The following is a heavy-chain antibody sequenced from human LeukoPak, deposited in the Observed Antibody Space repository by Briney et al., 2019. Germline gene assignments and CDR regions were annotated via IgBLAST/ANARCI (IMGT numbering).Heavy chain of an antibody. CDR3: ARGPSGSYYYYMDV. V-gene: IGHV3-20*04. J-gene: IGHJ6*03. CDR1: GFTFDDYG. CDR2: ISWNGGST. Sequence: GGSLRLSCAASGFTFDDYGMSWVRQAPGKGLEWVSGISWNGGSTGYADSVKGRFTISRDNAKNSLYLQVNSLRAEDTALYYCARGPSGSYYYYMDVWGKGTTVTVSS. D-gene: IGHD1-26*01.